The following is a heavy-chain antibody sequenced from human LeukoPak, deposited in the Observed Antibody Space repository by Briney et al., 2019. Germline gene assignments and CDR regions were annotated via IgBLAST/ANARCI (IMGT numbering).Heavy chain of an antibody. V-gene: IGHV3-11*01. J-gene: IGHJ4*02. Sequence: GGSLRLSCAASGFTFSDYYMSWIRQAPGKALEWVSYISSSGSTIYYADSVKGRFTISSDNAKNSLYLQMNSLRAEDTAVYYCASYYGSGSYLYYFDYWGQGTLVTVSS. D-gene: IGHD3-10*01. CDR2: ISSSGSTI. CDR1: GFTFSDYY. CDR3: ASYYGSGSYLYYFDY.